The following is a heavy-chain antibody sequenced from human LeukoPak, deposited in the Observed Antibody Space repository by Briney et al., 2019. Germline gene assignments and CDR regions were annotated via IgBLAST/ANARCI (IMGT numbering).Heavy chain of an antibody. Sequence: GASVKVSCKASGYTFTSYGISWVRQAPGQGLEWMGWISAYNGNTNYAQKLQGRVTVTTDTSTSTAYMELRSLRSDDTAVYYCARDFAGTTGTTLGNYYYGMDVWGKGTTVTVSS. CDR3: ARDFAGTTGTTLGNYYYGMDV. CDR1: GYTFTSYG. CDR2: ISAYNGNT. D-gene: IGHD1-1*01. V-gene: IGHV1-18*04. J-gene: IGHJ6*04.